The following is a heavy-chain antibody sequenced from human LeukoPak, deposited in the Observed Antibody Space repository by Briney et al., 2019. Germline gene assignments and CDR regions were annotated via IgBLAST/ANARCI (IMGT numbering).Heavy chain of an antibody. CDR2: ICYSGST. V-gene: IGHV4-59*01. CDR1: GGSISSYY. CDR3: ARVSRGEVTAYAFDI. D-gene: IGHD3-3*01. Sequence: SETLSLTCTVSGGSISSYYWSWIRQPPGKGLEWIGYICYSGSTNYNPSLKSRVTISVDTSKNQFSLKLSSVTAADTAVYYCARVSRGEVTAYAFDIWGQGTMVTVSS. J-gene: IGHJ3*02.